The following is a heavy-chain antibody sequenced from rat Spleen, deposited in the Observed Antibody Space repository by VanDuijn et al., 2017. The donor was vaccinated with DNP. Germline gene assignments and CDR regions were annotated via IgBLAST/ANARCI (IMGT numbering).Heavy chain of an antibody. D-gene: IGHD1-11*01. CDR1: GFTFINYD. Sequence: EVQLVQSGGGLVQPGRSLKLSCAASGFTFINYDMAWVRQAPKKGLEWVATISHDGSSTYYRDSVEGRFTISRDNAKSTLYLQMDSLRSEETATYYCARHGEVPTRFAMDAWGQGTSVTVSS. CDR3: ARHGEVPTRFAMDA. CDR2: ISHDGSST. V-gene: IGHV5-7*01. J-gene: IGHJ4*01.